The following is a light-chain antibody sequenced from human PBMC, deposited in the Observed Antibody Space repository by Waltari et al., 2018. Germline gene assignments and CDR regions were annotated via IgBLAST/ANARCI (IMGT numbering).Light chain of an antibody. CDR3: QQYHSTPWT. CDR2: WAS. CDR1: QSILSSSNNKNY. V-gene: IGKV4-1*01. J-gene: IGKJ1*01. Sequence: DIVMTQSPDSLAVSLGERATINCKSSQSILSSSNNKNYLAWYRQKPGQPPQLLIYWASMRESGVPDRFSGSGSGTDFTLTINNLQAEDVAIYYCQQYHSTPWTFGQGTKVGVK.